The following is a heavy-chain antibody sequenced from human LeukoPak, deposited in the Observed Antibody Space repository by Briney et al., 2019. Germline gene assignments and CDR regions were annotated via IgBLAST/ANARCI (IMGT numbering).Heavy chain of an antibody. CDR3: TRDPRGSYGPDAFDI. J-gene: IGHJ3*02. V-gene: IGHV3-49*04. D-gene: IGHD1-26*01. CDR2: IRSKAYGGTT. Sequence: AGGSLRLSCTASGFTFGDYAMSWVRQAPGKGLEWVGFIRSKAYGGTTEYAASVKGRFTISRDDSKSIAYLQIDSLKTEDTAVYYCTRDPRGSYGPDAFDIWGQGTMVTVSS. CDR1: GFTFGDYA.